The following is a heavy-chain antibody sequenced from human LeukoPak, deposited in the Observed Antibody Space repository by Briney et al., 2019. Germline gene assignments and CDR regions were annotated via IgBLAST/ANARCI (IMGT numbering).Heavy chain of an antibody. Sequence: GASVKVSCKASGYTFTGYYMHWVRQAPGQGLEWMGWINPNSGGTNYAQKFQGRVTMTRDTSISTAYMELSSLRSDDTAVYQCARGLYSSSTGNWLDPWGQGTLVTVSS. CDR3: ARGLYSSSTGNWLDP. CDR2: INPNSGGT. D-gene: IGHD6-6*01. V-gene: IGHV1-2*02. J-gene: IGHJ5*02. CDR1: GYTFTGYY.